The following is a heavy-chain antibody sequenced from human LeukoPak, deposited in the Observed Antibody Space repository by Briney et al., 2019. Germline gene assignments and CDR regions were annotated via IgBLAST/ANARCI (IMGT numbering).Heavy chain of an antibody. J-gene: IGHJ3*02. V-gene: IGHV4-59*11. CDR3: ARLVVQAAILFAFDI. CDR1: GGSISSHH. D-gene: IGHD2-2*02. Sequence: SETLSLTCTVSGGSISSHHWSWIRQPPGKGLEWIGYIYYSGSTKYNPSLKSRVTISVDTSKNQFSLKLSSVTAADTAVYYCARLVVQAAILFAFDIWGQGTMVTVSS. CDR2: IYYSGST.